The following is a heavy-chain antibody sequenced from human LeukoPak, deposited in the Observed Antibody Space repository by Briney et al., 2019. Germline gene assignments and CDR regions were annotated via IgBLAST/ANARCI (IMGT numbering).Heavy chain of an antibody. CDR1: GVTVSRHY. V-gene: IGHV3-53*01. CDR3: ARISPLDWNPFDS. Sequence: GSLGLSWGASGVTVSRHYMSWVRQASGKGLEGGSVLYSGGSTYYADSAQGRFAIYTHNSKTTLYLQMNSLRAEDTAVYYCARISPLDWNPFDSWGHGTLVTVSS. J-gene: IGHJ4*01. CDR2: LYSGGST. D-gene: IGHD3/OR15-3a*01.